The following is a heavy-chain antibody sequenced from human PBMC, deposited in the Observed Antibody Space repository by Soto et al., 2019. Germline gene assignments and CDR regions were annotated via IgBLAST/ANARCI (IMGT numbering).Heavy chain of an antibody. V-gene: IGHV3-30*18. CDR3: AKDLSSGGPNYYYYGMDV. Sequence: GGSLRLSCAASGFTFSRFGMHWVRQAPGKGLEWVAVISYDGSNKYYADSVKGRFTISRDNSKNTLYLQMNSLRAEDTAMYYCAKDLSSGGPNYYYYGMDVWGQGTTVTVSS. D-gene: IGHD3-10*01. CDR1: GFTFSRFG. J-gene: IGHJ6*02. CDR2: ISYDGSNK.